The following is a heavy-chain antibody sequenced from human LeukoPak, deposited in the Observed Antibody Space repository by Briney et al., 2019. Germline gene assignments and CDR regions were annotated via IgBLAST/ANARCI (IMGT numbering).Heavy chain of an antibody. V-gene: IGHV3-7*01. Sequence: GGSLRLSCAASGLIFSSYWMSWVRQAPGKGLEWVPIIKQDGSEKYSVDSVKGRFIISRDNAKNSLYLQMNRLRAEDTAVYYCARDSLEYTTSSAAYWGQGTLVTVSS. CDR1: GLIFSSYW. CDR2: IKQDGSEK. CDR3: ARDSLEYTTSSAAY. J-gene: IGHJ4*02. D-gene: IGHD6-6*01.